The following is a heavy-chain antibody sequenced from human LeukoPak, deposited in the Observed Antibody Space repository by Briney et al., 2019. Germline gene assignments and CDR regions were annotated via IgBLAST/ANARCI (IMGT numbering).Heavy chain of an antibody. CDR2: ISGSGGST. CDR3: AKGSWDLDY. Sequence: PGGSLRLSCAASGFTFDDYAMHWVRQAPGKGLEWVSAISGSGGSTYYADSVKGRFTISRDNSKNTLYLQMNSLRAEDTAVYYCAKGSWDLDYWGQGTLVTVSS. J-gene: IGHJ4*02. CDR1: GFTFDDYA. V-gene: IGHV3-23*01. D-gene: IGHD1-26*01.